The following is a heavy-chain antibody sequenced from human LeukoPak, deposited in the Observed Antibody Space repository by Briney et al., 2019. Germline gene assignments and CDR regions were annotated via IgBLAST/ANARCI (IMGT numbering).Heavy chain of an antibody. Sequence: PSENLSRTSTVSGGSSSSYYWSWIRQPPGQGLEWIGYIYYSGSSNYNPSLKSRVTISVDTSKNQFSLKLSSVTAADTAVYYCARRDSSSWYEFDYWGQGTLVTVSS. J-gene: IGHJ4*02. V-gene: IGHV4-59*01. CDR2: IYYSGSS. D-gene: IGHD6-13*01. CDR1: GGSSSSYY. CDR3: ARRDSSSWYEFDY.